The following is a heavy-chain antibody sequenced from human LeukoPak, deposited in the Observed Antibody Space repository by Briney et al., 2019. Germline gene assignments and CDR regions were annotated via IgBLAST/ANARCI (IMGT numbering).Heavy chain of an antibody. CDR2: ISSNGGST. V-gene: IGHV3-64*01. CDR3: ARGQDYGDYAGAFDI. J-gene: IGHJ3*02. Sequence: GGSLGLSCAASGFTFSSYAMHWVRQAPGKGLEYVPAISSNGGSTYYANSVKGRFTISRDNSKNTLYLQMGSLRAEDMAVYYCARGQDYGDYAGAFDIWGQGTMVTVSS. D-gene: IGHD4-17*01. CDR1: GFTFSSYA.